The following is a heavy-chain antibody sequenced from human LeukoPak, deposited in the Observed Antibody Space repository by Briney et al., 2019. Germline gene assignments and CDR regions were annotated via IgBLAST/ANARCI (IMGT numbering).Heavy chain of an antibody. CDR2: INWNGGSI. Sequence: GGSLRLSCAASGFTFDNYGMSWVRQAPGKGLEWVSGINWNGGSIGYADSVKGRLTISRDNSKNTLYVQMNSLRGEDTAVYYCAKFDNRIVGAASFNYWGQGTLVTVSS. CDR3: AKFDNRIVGAASFNY. J-gene: IGHJ4*02. CDR1: GFTFDNYG. V-gene: IGHV3-20*04. D-gene: IGHD1-26*01.